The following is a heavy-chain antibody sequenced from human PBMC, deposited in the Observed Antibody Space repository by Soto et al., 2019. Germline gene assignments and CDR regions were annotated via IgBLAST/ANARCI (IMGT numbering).Heavy chain of an antibody. V-gene: IGHV1-8*01. CDR3: ARGRTNGYNYYYYYGMDV. D-gene: IGHD5-12*01. CDR1: GYTFTSYD. CDR2: MNPNSGNT. J-gene: IGHJ6*02. Sequence: QVKLVQSGAEVKKPGASVKVSCKASGYTFTSYDINWVRQATGQGLEWMGWMNPNSGNTGYAQKFQGRVTMTRNTSISTAYMELSSLRSEDTAVYYCARGRTNGYNYYYYYGMDVWGQGTTVTVSS.